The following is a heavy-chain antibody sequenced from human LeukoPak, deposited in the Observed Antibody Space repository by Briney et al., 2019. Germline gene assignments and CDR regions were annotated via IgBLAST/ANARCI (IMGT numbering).Heavy chain of an antibody. J-gene: IGHJ3*02. Sequence: ASVKASCKVSGYTFTGYYMHWVRQAPGQGPEWMGRINPNSGGTNYAQKFQGRVTMTRDTSISTAYMELSRLRSDDTAVYHCARACLGFPAAFDIWGQGTMVTVSS. CDR1: GYTFTGYY. D-gene: IGHD3-16*01. CDR3: ARACLGFPAAFDI. V-gene: IGHV1-2*06. CDR2: INPNSGGT.